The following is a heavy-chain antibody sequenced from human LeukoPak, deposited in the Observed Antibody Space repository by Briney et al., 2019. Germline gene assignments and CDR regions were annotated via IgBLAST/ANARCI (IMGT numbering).Heavy chain of an antibody. Sequence: SETLSLTCTVSGGSISTSSYYWGWIRQPPGKGLECIGNIYYSGSTYYNPSLKGRVTISVDTSKNQFSLKLSSVTAADTAVYYCARYSSSWPYYYYYYMDVWGKGTTVTVSS. J-gene: IGHJ6*03. D-gene: IGHD6-13*01. CDR1: GGSISTSSYY. V-gene: IGHV4-39*07. CDR2: IYYSGST. CDR3: ARYSSSWPYYYYYYMDV.